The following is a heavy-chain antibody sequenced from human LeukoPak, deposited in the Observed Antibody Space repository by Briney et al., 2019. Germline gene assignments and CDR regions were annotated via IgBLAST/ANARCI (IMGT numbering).Heavy chain of an antibody. V-gene: IGHV4-59*08. CDR2: IYYSGST. J-gene: IGHJ3*02. D-gene: IGHD3-22*01. Sequence: SETLSLTCTVSGGSISSYCWSWIRQPPGKGLEWIGYIYYSGSTNYNPSLKSRVTISVDTSKNQFSLKLSSVTAADTAVYYCARHYYDSSGYLDNAFDIWGQGTMVTVSS. CDR1: GGSISSYC. CDR3: ARHYYDSSGYLDNAFDI.